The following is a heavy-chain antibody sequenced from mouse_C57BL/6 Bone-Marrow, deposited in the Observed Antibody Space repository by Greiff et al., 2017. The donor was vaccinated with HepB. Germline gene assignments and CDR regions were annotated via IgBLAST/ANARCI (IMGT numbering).Heavy chain of an antibody. D-gene: IGHD3-2*02. CDR1: GFNIKDDY. J-gene: IGHJ2*01. Sequence: VQLQHSGAELVRPGASVKLSCTASGFNIKDDYMHWVKQRPEQGLEWIGWIDPENGDTEYASKFQGKATITADTSSNTAYLQLSSLTSEDTAVYYCTTIQLRLRDYWGQGTTLTVSS. CDR3: TTIQLRLRDY. V-gene: IGHV14-4*01. CDR2: IDPENGDT.